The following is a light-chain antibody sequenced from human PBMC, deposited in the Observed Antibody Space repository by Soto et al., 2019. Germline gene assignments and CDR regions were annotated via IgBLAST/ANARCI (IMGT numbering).Light chain of an antibody. V-gene: IGLV2-14*01. CDR3: SSYTSSSTYV. J-gene: IGLJ1*01. CDR1: SSDVGGYNY. Sequence: QSALTQPASVSGSPGQSITISCTGTSSDVGGYNYVSWYQQHPGKAPKLMIYDVSNRPSGVSSRFSGSKSGNTASLTISGLQAEYEADYYCSSYTSSSTYVFGIGTKVTVL. CDR2: DVS.